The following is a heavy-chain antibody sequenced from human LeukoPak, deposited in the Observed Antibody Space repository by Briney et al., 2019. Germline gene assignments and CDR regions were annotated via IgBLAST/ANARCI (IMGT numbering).Heavy chain of an antibody. CDR2: ISSSSSTI. V-gene: IGHV3-48*02. J-gene: IGHJ4*02. D-gene: IGHD3-22*01. CDR1: GFTVSSYS. Sequence: GGSLRLSCAASGFTVSSYSMNWVRQAPGKGLEWVSYISSSSSTIYYADSVKGRFTISRDNAKNSLYLQMNSLRDEDTAVYYCARDYYDSSVYYGYWGQGTLLTVSS. CDR3: ARDYYDSSVYYGY.